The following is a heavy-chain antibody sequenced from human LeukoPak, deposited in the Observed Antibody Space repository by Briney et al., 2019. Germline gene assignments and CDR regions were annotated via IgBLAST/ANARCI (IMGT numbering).Heavy chain of an antibody. CDR1: GGSISTYY. J-gene: IGHJ4*02. CDR3: ARVGSGSFDY. CDR2: SYDSGST. V-gene: IGHV4-59*01. D-gene: IGHD6-19*01. Sequence: PSETLSLTCTVSGGSISTYYWSWIRQPPGMGLEWIGYSYDSGSTYCNPSLKTQVTISVDTSKNQFSLKLSSVTAADTAVYYCARVGSGSFDYWGQGTLVTVSS.